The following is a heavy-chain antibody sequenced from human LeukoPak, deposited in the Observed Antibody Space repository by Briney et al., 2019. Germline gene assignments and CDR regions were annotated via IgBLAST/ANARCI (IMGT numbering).Heavy chain of an antibody. J-gene: IGHJ4*02. D-gene: IGHD3-10*01. V-gene: IGHV1-18*01. Sequence: ASVKVSCKASGGTFSSYVISWVRQAPGQGLEWMGWITTYNGDTDYAQKLQGRVTMTADTSTSTAYMELRSLRSDDTAVYYCAIVLPYFGYWGQGTLLTVSS. CDR3: AIVLPYFGY. CDR2: ITTYNGDT. CDR1: GGTFSSYV.